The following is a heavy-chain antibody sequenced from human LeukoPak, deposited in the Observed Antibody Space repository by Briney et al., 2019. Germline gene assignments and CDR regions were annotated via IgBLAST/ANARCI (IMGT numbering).Heavy chain of an antibody. J-gene: IGHJ4*02. V-gene: IGHV3-23*01. CDR3: AKSRGESRGASNY. Sequence: PGGSLRLSCAASGFTFSSYAMNWVRQAPGKGLEWVSFISGSGDTTYYADSVKGRFTISRDKSKNTLYLQMNSLRAEDTAVYYCAKSRGESRGASNYWGQGTLVTVPS. D-gene: IGHD1-26*01. CDR1: GFTFSSYA. CDR2: ISGSGDTT.